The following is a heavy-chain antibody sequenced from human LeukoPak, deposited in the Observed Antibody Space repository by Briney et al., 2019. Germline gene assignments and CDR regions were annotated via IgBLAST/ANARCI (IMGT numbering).Heavy chain of an antibody. V-gene: IGHV4-38-2*01. J-gene: IGHJ4*02. CDR3: ARGLQSLGYFDY. CDR2: IYHSGST. CDR1: GYSISSGYY. D-gene: IGHD4-11*01. Sequence: PSETLSLTCAVSGYSISSGYYWGWIRQPPGKGLEWIGSIYHSGSTYYNPSLKSRLTISVDTSKNQFSLKLSSVTAADTAVYYCARGLQSLGYFDYWGQGTLVTVSS.